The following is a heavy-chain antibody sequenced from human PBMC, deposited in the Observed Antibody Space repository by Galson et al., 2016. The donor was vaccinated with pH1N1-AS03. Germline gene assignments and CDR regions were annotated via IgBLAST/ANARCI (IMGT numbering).Heavy chain of an antibody. D-gene: IGHD1-1*01. J-gene: IGHJ1*01. CDR3: ARRGPGMGEYFHH. CDR1: GGSFSSYT. CDR2: IVPLYNTP. Sequence: SVKVSCKASGGSFSSYTFGWVRQAPGQGPEWIGGIVPLYNTPNYAQKFQGRVTIIADISTSTTYMQLGSLTSGDSAVYFCARRGPGMGEYFHHWGQGTLVTVSS. V-gene: IGHV1-69*06.